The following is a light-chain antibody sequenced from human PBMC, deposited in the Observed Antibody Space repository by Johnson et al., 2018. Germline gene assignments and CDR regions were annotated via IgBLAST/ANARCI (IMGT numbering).Light chain of an antibody. V-gene: IGLV1-51*02. CDR2: ENN. J-gene: IGLJ1*01. CDR3: GKWDSSLSAGNV. CDR1: SSNIGNNY. Sequence: QSVLTQPPSVSAAPGQKVTISCSGSSSNIGNNYVSWYQQLPGTAPKLLIYENNKRPSGIPDRFSGSKSGTSDTLGITGLQTGDEADYYCGKWDSSLSAGNVFGTGTKVTVL.